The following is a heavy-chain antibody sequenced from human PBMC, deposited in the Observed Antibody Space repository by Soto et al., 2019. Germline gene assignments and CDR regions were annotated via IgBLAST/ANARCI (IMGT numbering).Heavy chain of an antibody. D-gene: IGHD3-3*01. J-gene: IGHJ4*02. CDR3: ARDPYDFWSGYYSHFDY. V-gene: IGHV1-3*01. CDR2: INAGNGNT. Sequence: QVQLVQSGAEVQKPGASVKVSCKASGYTFTSYAMHWVRQAPGQRLEWMGWINAGNGNTKYSQKFQGRVTITRDTSASTAYMELSSLRSEDTAVYYCARDPYDFWSGYYSHFDYWGQGTLVTVSS. CDR1: GYTFTSYA.